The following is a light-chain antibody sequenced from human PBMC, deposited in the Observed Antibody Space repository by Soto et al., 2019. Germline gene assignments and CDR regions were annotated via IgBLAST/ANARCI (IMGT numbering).Light chain of an antibody. CDR3: QSQDRSLSASV. J-gene: IGLJ3*02. Sequence: QSVLTQPPSASGTPGQRVTISCSGSSSNIGSNTVNWYQQLPGTAPKLLIYSNNQRPSGVPDRFSGSKSGTSASLAISGLQSEDEADYYCQSQDRSLSASVFGGGTKLTVL. V-gene: IGLV1-44*01. CDR2: SNN. CDR1: SSNIGSNT.